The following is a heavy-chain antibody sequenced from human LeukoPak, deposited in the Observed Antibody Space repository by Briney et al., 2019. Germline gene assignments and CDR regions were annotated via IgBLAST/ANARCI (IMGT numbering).Heavy chain of an antibody. J-gene: IGHJ5*02. CDR2: ISAYNGNT. V-gene: IGHV1-18*01. CDR3: ARDHDIVVVPAADPNWFDP. D-gene: IGHD2-2*01. Sequence: ASVKVSCKASGYTFTNYGINWVRQAPGQGLEWMGWISAYNGNTNYAQKLQGRVTMTTDTSTSTAYMDLRSLRSDDTAVYYCARDHDIVVVPAADPNWFDPWGQGTLVTVSS. CDR1: GYTFTNYG.